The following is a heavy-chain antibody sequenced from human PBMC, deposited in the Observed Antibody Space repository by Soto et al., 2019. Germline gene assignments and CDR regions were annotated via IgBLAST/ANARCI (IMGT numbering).Heavy chain of an antibody. D-gene: IGHD3-10*01. V-gene: IGHV3-23*01. Sequence: EVQLLESGGGLVQPGGSLRLSCAASGFTFSSYAMSWVRQAPGKGLEWVSAISGSGGSTYYADSVKGRFTISRDNXKTXLYLQMNSLRAEDTAVYYCAKDLGLGSTPGADFDYWGQGTLVTVSS. CDR1: GFTFSSYA. J-gene: IGHJ4*02. CDR3: AKDLGLGSTPGADFDY. CDR2: ISGSGGST.